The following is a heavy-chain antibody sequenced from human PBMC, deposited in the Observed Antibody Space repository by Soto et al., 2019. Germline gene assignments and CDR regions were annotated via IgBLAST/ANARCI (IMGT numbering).Heavy chain of an antibody. D-gene: IGHD2-21*02. CDR2: IYPGDSDT. CDR1: GYSFTSYW. CDR3: ARGLGELVVVTAIQSWFDP. Sequence: GESLKISCKGSGYSFTSYWIGWVRQMPGKGLEWMGIIYPGDSDTRYSPSFQGQVTISADKSISTAYLQWSSLKASDTAMYYCARGLGELVVVTAIQSWFDPWGQGTLVTVSS. V-gene: IGHV5-51*01. J-gene: IGHJ5*02.